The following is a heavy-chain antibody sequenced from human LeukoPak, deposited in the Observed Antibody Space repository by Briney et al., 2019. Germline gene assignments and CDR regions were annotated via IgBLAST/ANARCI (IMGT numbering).Heavy chain of an antibody. Sequence: GGSLRLSCAASGFTFEDYAMHWVRQAPEKGLEWVSGIIWESGSIDYADSVKGRFTISRDNAKNSLYLQMNSLRPEDTAMYYCARGENYYGSGSVAYYWGQGTLVTVPS. D-gene: IGHD3-10*01. CDR2: IIWESGSI. V-gene: IGHV3-9*01. CDR3: ARGENYYGSGSVAYY. J-gene: IGHJ4*02. CDR1: GFTFEDYA.